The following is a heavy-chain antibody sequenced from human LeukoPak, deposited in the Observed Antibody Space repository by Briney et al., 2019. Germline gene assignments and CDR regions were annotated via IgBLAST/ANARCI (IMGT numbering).Heavy chain of an antibody. J-gene: IGHJ4*02. D-gene: IGHD1-1*01. Sequence: SQTLSLTCAVSGGSISSGGYSWSWIRQPAGKGLEWIGRIYTSGSTNYNPSLKSRVTISVDRSKNQFSLKLSSVTAADTAVYYCARGTWVPYYFDYWGQGTLVTVSS. CDR2: IYTSGST. CDR3: ARGTWVPYYFDY. V-gene: IGHV4-61*02. CDR1: GGSISSGGYS.